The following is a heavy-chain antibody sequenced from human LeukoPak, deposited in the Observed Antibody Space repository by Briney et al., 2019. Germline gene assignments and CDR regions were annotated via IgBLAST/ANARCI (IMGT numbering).Heavy chain of an antibody. CDR3: ARIPYGSGSSGWFDP. CDR1: GLTFSSYA. J-gene: IGHJ5*02. CDR2: ISYDGSNK. Sequence: GGSLRLSCAASGLTFSSYAMHWVRQAPGKGLEWVAVISYDGSNKYYADSVKGRFTISRDNSKNTLYLQMNSLRAEGTAVYYCARIPYGSGSSGWFDPWGQGTLVTVSS. D-gene: IGHD3-10*01. V-gene: IGHV3-30*04.